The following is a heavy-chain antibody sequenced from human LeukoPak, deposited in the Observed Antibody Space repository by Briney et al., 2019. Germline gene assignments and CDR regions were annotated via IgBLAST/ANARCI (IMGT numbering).Heavy chain of an antibody. CDR1: QFKFNNYG. V-gene: IGHV3-23*01. D-gene: IGHD2-2*01. J-gene: IGHJ6*03. CDR2: ITVSGGGT. CDR3: ARDRGYCRGTTCYAYYLDV. Sequence: PGGSLRLSCATSQFKFNNYGMTWVRQAPGKGLEWVSSITVSGGGTQYADSVRGQFTISRDNSKNTLYLQMNSLGAEDTAVYYCARDRGYCRGTTCYAYYLDVWGKGTTVTVSS.